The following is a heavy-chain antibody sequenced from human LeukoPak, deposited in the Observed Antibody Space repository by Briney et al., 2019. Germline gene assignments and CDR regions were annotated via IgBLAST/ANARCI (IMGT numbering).Heavy chain of an antibody. V-gene: IGHV3-53*01. J-gene: IGHJ4*02. CDR1: GFTFSSNY. D-gene: IGHD3-22*01. CDR2: IYSGGST. Sequence: GGALRLSCAASGFTFSSNYMSWVREAPGKGLEWVSFIYSGGSTYYTDSVKGRFTISRDNSKNTLYLQMNILRAEDTAVYYCARAEGSGYYYDSSGYYHDYWGQGTLVTGSS. CDR3: ARAEGSGYYYDSSGYYHDY.